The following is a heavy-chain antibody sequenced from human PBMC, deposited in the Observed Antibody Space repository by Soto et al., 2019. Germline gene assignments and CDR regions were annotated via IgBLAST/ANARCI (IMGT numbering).Heavy chain of an antibody. CDR3: ARDNLNYGYNRDHVGGGDY. CDR1: GFTFSSYA. J-gene: IGHJ4*02. V-gene: IGHV3-30-3*01. CDR2: ISYDGSNK. Sequence: GGSLRLSCAASGFTFSSYAMHWVRQAPGKGLEWVAVISYDGSNKYYADSVKGRFTISRDNSKNTLYLQMNSLRAEDTAVYYCARDNLNYGYNRDHVGGGDYWGQGTLVTVSS. D-gene: IGHD4-17*01.